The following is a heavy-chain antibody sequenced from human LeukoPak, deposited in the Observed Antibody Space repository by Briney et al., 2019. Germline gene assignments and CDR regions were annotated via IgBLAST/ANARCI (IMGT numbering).Heavy chain of an antibody. D-gene: IGHD3-16*01. Sequence: SETLSLTCAVYGGSFSGYYWSWIRQPPGKGLEWIGEINHSGSTNYNPSLKSRVTISVDTSKNQFSLELSSVTAADTAVYYCASVLGYWGQGTLVTVSS. CDR3: ASVLGY. J-gene: IGHJ4*02. CDR2: INHSGST. CDR1: GGSFSGYY. V-gene: IGHV4-34*01.